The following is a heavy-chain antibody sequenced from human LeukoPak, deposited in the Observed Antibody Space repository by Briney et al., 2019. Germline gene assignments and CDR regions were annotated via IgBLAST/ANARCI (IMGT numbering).Heavy chain of an antibody. D-gene: IGHD1-14*01. J-gene: IGHJ4*01. Sequence: TLSLTRTVSGGSINSGSFYWNWIRQPAGKGLESIVLIYTSGITNYNPSPHRRVTTQLHTTKNPFPLKLSPVTAADTSVYYCAREYTLWGQGTLVTVSS. CDR1: GGSINSGSFY. CDR2: IYTSGIT. V-gene: IGHV4-61*02. CDR3: AREYTL.